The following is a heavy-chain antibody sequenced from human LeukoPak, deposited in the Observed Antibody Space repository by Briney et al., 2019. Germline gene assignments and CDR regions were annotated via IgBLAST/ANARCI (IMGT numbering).Heavy chain of an antibody. D-gene: IGHD3-16*01. CDR1: GGTFSSYA. CDR3: ARRTGGVDDY. CDR2: IIPILGIA. J-gene: IGHJ4*02. V-gene: IGHV1-69*04. Sequence: SVKVSCKASGGTFSSYAISWVRQAPGQGLEWMGRIIPILGIANYAQKFRGRVTITADKSTSTAYMELSSLRSEDTAVYYCARRTGGVDDYWGQGTLVTVSS.